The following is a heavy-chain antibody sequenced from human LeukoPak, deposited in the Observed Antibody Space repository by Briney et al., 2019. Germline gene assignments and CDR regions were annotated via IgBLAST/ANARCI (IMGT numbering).Heavy chain of an antibody. D-gene: IGHD1-26*01. Sequence: GGSLRLSCAASGFTFDDYAMHWVRQAPGKGLEWVSGISWNSGSIGYADSVKGRFTISRDNAKNSLYLQMNSLRAEDMALYYCAKDTVGATKGAFDIWGQGTMVTVSS. J-gene: IGHJ3*02. V-gene: IGHV3-9*03. CDR1: GFTFDDYA. CDR2: ISWNSGSI. CDR3: AKDTVGATKGAFDI.